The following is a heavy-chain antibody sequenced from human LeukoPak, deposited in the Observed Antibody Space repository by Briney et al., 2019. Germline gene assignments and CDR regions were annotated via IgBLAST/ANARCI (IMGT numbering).Heavy chain of an antibody. Sequence: AGGSLRLSCAASGFTFSSYSMNWVRQAPGKGLEWVSSISSSSSYIYYADSVKGRFTISRDNAKNSLYLQMNSLRAEDTAVYYCARDGPKRFDYWGQGTLVTVSS. D-gene: IGHD3/OR15-3a*01. J-gene: IGHJ4*02. V-gene: IGHV3-21*01. CDR1: GFTFSSYS. CDR3: ARDGPKRFDY. CDR2: ISSSSSYI.